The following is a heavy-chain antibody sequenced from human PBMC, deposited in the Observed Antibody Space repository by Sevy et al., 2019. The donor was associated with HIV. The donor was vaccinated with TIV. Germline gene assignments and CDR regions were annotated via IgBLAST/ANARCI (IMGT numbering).Heavy chain of an antibody. V-gene: IGHV3-9*01. J-gene: IGHJ4*02. CDR2: ISWNSGSI. CDR1: GFTFDDYA. CDR3: AGDLPPSATTVAHFDC. D-gene: IGHD4-17*01. Sequence: GGSLRLSCAASGFTFDDYAMHWVRQVPGKGLEWVSGISWNSGSIGYADSMKGRFTISRDNARNSLYLQMNSLRAEDTAVYYCAGDLPPSATTVAHFDCWGQGTLVTVSS.